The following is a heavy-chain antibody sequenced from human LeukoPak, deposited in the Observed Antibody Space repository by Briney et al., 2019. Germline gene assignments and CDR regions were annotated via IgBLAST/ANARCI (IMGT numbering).Heavy chain of an antibody. D-gene: IGHD7-27*01. CDR1: GFTFSSYA. CDR2: ISGSGGST. CDR3: AKNRDYWGYSYYYYYMDV. J-gene: IGHJ6*03. Sequence: HPGGSLRLSCAASGFTFSSYAMSWVRQAPGKGLEWVSAISGSGGSTYYADSVKGRFTISRDNSKNTLSLQMNSLRAEDTAVYYCAKNRDYWGYSYYYYYMDVWGKGTTVTVSS. V-gene: IGHV3-23*01.